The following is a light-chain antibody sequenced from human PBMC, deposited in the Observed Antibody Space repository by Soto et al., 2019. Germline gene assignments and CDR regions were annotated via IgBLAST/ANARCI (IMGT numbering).Light chain of an antibody. CDR2: DAS. J-gene: IGKJ4*02. CDR1: QSISSW. CDR3: QQYDIYSPA. V-gene: IGKV1-5*01. Sequence: DIQMTQSPSTLSASVGDRVTITCRASQSISSWLAWYQQKPGKAPKLLIYDASSLESGVPSRFSGIGSRTVFTLTLSGRQPDDFALYYCQQYDIYSPAFGGGTKVEIK.